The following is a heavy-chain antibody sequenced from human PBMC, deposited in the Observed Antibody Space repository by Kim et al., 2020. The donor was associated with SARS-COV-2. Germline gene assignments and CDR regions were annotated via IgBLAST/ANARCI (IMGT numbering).Heavy chain of an antibody. D-gene: IGHD3-3*01. V-gene: IGHV3-23*01. Sequence: VKGLFTISRNNSKNTRYLQMNSLRAEDTAVYYCAKSNGELRFWKYYGMDVWGQGTTVTVSS. J-gene: IGHJ6*02. CDR3: AKSNGELRFWKYYGMDV.